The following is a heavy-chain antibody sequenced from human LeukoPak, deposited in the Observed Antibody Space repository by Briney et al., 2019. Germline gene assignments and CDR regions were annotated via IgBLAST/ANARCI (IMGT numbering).Heavy chain of an antibody. CDR1: GFTFSSYA. CDR2: ISGSGGST. J-gene: IGHJ4*02. D-gene: IGHD3-3*01. CDR3: AKGSYYDFWSGFDY. Sequence: PGGSLRLSCAASGFTFSSYAMSWVRQAPGKGLEWVSAISGSGGSTYYADSVKGRFTISRGNSKNTLYLQMNSLRAEDTAVYYCAKGSYYDFWSGFDYWGQGTQVTVSS. V-gene: IGHV3-23*01.